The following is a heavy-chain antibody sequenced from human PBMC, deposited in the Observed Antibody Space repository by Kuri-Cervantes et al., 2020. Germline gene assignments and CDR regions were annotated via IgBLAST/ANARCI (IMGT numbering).Heavy chain of an antibody. CDR1: AYTFTSYY. CDR3: AREGGGSYPPGYDS. Sequence: ASVKVSCKAPAYTFTSYYMHWVRQAPGQGLEWMGIINPSGGSTSYAQKFQGRFTISRDNAKNSLYLQMNSLRAEDTAVYYCAREGGGSYPPGYDSWGQGTLVTSPQ. D-gene: IGHD1-26*01. J-gene: IGHJ4*02. V-gene: IGHV1-46*01. CDR2: INPSGGST.